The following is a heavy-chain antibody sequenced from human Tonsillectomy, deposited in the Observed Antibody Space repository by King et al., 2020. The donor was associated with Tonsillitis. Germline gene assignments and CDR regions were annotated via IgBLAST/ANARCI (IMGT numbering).Heavy chain of an antibody. CDR2: IYYSGST. CDR3: AKHRISVDTAGVIRASLWSEEFYYYMDV. V-gene: IGHV4-39*01. D-gene: IGHD5-18*01. J-gene: IGHJ6*03. Sequence: QLQESGPGLVKPSETLSLTCTVSGGSISSSSYYWGWIRQPPGKGLEWIGSIYYSGSTYYNPSLKSRVTISVDTSKNQFSLKLRSVTAADTAVYYCAKHRISVDTAGVIRASLWSEEFYYYMDVWGKGTTVTVSS. CDR1: GGSISSSSYY.